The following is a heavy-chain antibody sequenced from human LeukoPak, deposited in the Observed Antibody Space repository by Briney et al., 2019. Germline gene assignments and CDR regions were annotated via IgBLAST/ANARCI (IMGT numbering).Heavy chain of an antibody. V-gene: IGHV3-21*01. CDR2: ISSSSSYI. CDR1: GFTFSSYS. CDR3: ARGGGSYFFWVLDY. J-gene: IGHJ4*02. Sequence: GGSLRLSCAASGFTFSSYSMNWVRQAPGKGLEWVSSISSSSSYIYYADSVKGRFTISRDNAKNSLYLQMNSLRAEDTAVYYCARGGGSYFFWVLDYWGQGTLVTVSS. D-gene: IGHD1-26*01.